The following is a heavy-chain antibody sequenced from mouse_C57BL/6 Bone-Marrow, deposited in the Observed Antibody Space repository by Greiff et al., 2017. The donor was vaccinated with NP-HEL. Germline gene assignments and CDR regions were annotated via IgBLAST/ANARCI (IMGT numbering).Heavy chain of an antibody. CDR2: IDPSDSYT. J-gene: IGHJ3*01. V-gene: IGHV1-69*01. D-gene: IGHD1-1*01. Sequence: QVQLQQSGAELVMPGASVKLSCKASGYTFTSYWMHWVKQRPGQGLEWIGEIDPSDSYTNYNQQFKGKSTLTVDKSSSTAYMQLSSLTSEDSAVYYCAREGYYYGSSAWFAYWGQGTLVTVSA. CDR1: GYTFTSYW. CDR3: AREGYYYGSSAWFAY.